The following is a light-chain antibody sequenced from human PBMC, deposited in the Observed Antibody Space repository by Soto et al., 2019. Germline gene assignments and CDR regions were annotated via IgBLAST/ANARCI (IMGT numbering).Light chain of an antibody. V-gene: IGKV3-15*01. CDR1: ESVSSN. CDR3: QQYHIWRQWR. CDR2: DAS. Sequence: EIVMTQSPATLSVSPWERATLSCRPSESVSSNLGWYQKKPGQAPRLLIYDASTRATGIADRFSGSGSETEFTLTISSLQSEDYAIYYCQQYHIWRQWRFGQGTKVDIK. J-gene: IGKJ1*01.